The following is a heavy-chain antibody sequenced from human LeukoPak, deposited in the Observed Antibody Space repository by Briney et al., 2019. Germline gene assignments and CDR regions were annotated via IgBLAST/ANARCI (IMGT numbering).Heavy chain of an antibody. CDR3: AKDSGWYYYYGMDV. CDR2: ISGSGGST. D-gene: IGHD6-19*01. J-gene: IGHJ6*02. V-gene: IGHV3-23*01. CDR1: GFTFSSYA. Sequence: GGSLRLSCAASGFTFSSYAMSWVRQAPGKGLEWVSAISGSGGSTYYADSVKGRFTISRDNSKNTLYLQMTSLRAEDTAVYYCAKDSGWYYYYGMDVWGQGTTVTVSS.